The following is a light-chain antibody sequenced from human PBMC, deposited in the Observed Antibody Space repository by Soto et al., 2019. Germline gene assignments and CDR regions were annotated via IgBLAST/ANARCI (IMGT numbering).Light chain of an antibody. CDR3: SSYTSSDTLVV. Sequence: QFVLTQPPSASGSPGQSVTISCTGTSGDTGGYDYVSWYQQHPGKAPKLMIYEVTKRPLVFPYRFSASKSGNTASLTISGLQADDEADYYCSSYTSSDTLVVFGTGTKVTVL. CDR1: SGDTGGYDY. V-gene: IGLV2-8*01. CDR2: EVT. J-gene: IGLJ1*01.